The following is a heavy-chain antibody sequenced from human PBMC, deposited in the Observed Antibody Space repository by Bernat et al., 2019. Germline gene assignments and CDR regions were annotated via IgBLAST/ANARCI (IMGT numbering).Heavy chain of an antibody. J-gene: IGHJ3*02. V-gene: IGHV4-39*01. D-gene: IGHD2-2*01. CDR2: IYSSGSI. Sequence: QLQLQESGPGLVKPSETLSLTCTVSGGSISSSSYYWGWIRQPPGKGLEWIGNIYSSGSINYNPSPMSRVTISLDTSTNQYSLKLTSATAADTAVYYCARPLGCGSSTCPTDAFDIWGQGTMVTVSS. CDR3: ARPLGCGSSTCPTDAFDI. CDR1: GGSISSSSYY.